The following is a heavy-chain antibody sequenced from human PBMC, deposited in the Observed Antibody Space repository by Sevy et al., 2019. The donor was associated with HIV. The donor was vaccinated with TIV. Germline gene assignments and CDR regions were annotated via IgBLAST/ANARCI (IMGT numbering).Heavy chain of an antibody. CDR1: GYSFTSYW. CDR2: TDPSDSYT. CDR3: ARRMTAAAKGDYYYGMDV. V-gene: IGHV5-10-1*01. Sequence: GESLKISCKGSGYSFTSYWISWVRHMPGKGLEWMGRTDPSDSYTNYSPSFEANVTISADKSIISAYLQWSSLKASDTAMYYWARRMTAAAKGDYYYGMDVWGQGTTVTVSS. D-gene: IGHD6-13*01. J-gene: IGHJ6*02.